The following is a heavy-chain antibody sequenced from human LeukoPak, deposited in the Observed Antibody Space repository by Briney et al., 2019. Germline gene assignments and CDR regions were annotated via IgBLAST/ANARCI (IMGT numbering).Heavy chain of an antibody. Sequence: PSETLSLTCIVSGGSISSSRDYWAWIRQPPGKGLEWIANIYYSGSTYYSPSLKSRVIISVDTSKNQFSLKLSSVTAADTAVYYCARDSDSSGYYFDYWGQGTLVTVSS. J-gene: IGHJ4*02. CDR2: IYYSGST. CDR1: GGSISSSRDY. V-gene: IGHV4-39*07. D-gene: IGHD3-22*01. CDR3: ARDSDSSGYYFDY.